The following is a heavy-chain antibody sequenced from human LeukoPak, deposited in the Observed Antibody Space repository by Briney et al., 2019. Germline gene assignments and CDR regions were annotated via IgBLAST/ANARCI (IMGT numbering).Heavy chain of an antibody. J-gene: IGHJ6*03. CDR1: GGTFSSYA. V-gene: IGHV1-69*13. Sequence: SVKVSCKASGGTFSSYAISWVRQAPGQGLEWMGGIIPIFGTANYAQKFQGRVTITADESTSTAYMELSSLRSEDTAVYYCARGVAAAGPAPNPYYYYYYYMDVWGKGTTVTVSS. CDR3: ARGVAAAGPAPNPYYYYYYYMDV. CDR2: IIPIFGTA. D-gene: IGHD6-13*01.